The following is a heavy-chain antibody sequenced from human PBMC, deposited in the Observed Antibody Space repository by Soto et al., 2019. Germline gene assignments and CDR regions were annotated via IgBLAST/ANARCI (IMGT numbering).Heavy chain of an antibody. V-gene: IGHV1-69*01. CDR1: GGTLSSSA. CDR2: TIPILGTA. Sequence: QVHLVQSGAEVRKPGSSVKVSCQASGGTLSSSAVSWVRQAPGQGLEWVGGTIPILGTAHYAQQFQGRVTFTADDSTNTAYMDLSSLKSEDKAVYFCARDRRDQTIFGMVGYFDLWGRGTLVSVSS. D-gene: IGHD3-3*01. J-gene: IGHJ2*01. CDR3: ARDRRDQTIFGMVGYFDL.